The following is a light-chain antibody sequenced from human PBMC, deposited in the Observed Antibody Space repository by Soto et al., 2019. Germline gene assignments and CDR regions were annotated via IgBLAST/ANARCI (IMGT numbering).Light chain of an antibody. Sequence: EIVLTQSPRTVSLSPLDGASFCVMASQSISGNSLAGFQQRPGQPPRRLIYDASGRATLSPDRFSGSGSGTDFTLTISRLEPEDFAVYYCQQYGNSLPWTFGQGTKVDIK. CDR2: DAS. CDR3: QQYGNSLPWT. J-gene: IGKJ1*01. CDR1: QSISGNS. V-gene: IGKV3-20*01.